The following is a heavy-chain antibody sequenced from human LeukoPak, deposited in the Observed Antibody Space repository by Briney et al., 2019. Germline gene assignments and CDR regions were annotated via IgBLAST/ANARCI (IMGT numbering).Heavy chain of an antibody. CDR2: ISGSGGST. CDR1: GFTFSSYA. CDR3: ARGPDIVVVVAATLERGMDV. Sequence: GGSLRLSCAASGFTFSSYAMSWVRQAPGKGLEWVSAISGSGGSTYYADSVKGRFTISRDNSKNTLYLQMNSLRAEDTAVYYCARGPDIVVVVAATLERGMDVWGQGTTVTVSS. D-gene: IGHD2-15*01. V-gene: IGHV3-23*01. J-gene: IGHJ6*02.